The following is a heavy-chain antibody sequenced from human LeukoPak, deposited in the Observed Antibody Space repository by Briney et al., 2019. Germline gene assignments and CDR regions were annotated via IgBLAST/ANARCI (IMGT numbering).Heavy chain of an antibody. CDR1: GGSISSYY. D-gene: IGHD5-24*01. V-gene: IGHV4-4*07. Sequence: SETLSLTCTVSGGSISSYYWSWIRQPAGKGLEWIGRIYTSGSTNYNPSLKSRVTMSVDTSKNQFSLKLSSVTAADTAVYYCAREVVEMATIFPDYWGQGTLVTVSS. CDR2: IYTSGST. CDR3: AREVVEMATIFPDY. J-gene: IGHJ4*02.